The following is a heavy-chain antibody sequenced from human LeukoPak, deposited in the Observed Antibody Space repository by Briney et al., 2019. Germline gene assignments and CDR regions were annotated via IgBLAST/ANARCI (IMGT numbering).Heavy chain of an antibody. CDR1: GGSVSTIGYS. D-gene: IGHD3-22*01. J-gene: IGHJ3*02. Sequence: SQTLSLTCGVSGGSVSTIGYSWSWIRQPPGKGLEWIGYIYQSGSTSYNPSLQSRVTISIDKSKNQFSLKLSSVTAADTAVYYCARDSYYDNSGEGAFDIWGQGTLVTVSS. V-gene: IGHV4-30-2*01. CDR2: IYQSGST. CDR3: ARDSYYDNSGEGAFDI.